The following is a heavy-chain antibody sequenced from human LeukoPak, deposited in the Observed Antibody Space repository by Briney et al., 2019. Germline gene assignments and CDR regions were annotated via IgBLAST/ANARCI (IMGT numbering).Heavy chain of an antibody. CDR2: INPNSGGT. V-gene: IGHV1-2*04. CDR3: ARDPGISQAAGTLFDY. CDR1: GYTFTGYY. J-gene: IGHJ4*01. Sequence: ASGKVSCKAAGYTFTGYYMHWGRQAPGQGLEWMGGINPNSGGTNYAHKLHVWVTMTRDTSISTAYMELSRLRSDDKAVYYCARDPGISQAAGTLFDYWGQGTLVTVSS. D-gene: IGHD6-13*01.